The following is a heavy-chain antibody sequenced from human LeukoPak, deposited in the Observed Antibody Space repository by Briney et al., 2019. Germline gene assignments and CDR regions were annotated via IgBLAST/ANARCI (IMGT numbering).Heavy chain of an antibody. Sequence: GGSLRLSCAASGFTFSSYWMSWVRQAPGKGLEWVANIKQDGSEKYYVDSVKGRFTISRDKAKNSLYLQMNSLRAEDTAVYYCARRSSSYTRYNWFDPWGQGTLVTVSS. D-gene: IGHD6-13*01. V-gene: IGHV3-7*01. CDR1: GFTFSSYW. J-gene: IGHJ5*02. CDR2: IKQDGSEK. CDR3: ARRSSSYTRYNWFDP.